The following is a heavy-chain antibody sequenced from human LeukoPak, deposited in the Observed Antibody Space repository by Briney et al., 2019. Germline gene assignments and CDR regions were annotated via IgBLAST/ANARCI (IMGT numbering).Heavy chain of an antibody. V-gene: IGHV3-30*04. CDR3: ARGPIDYYDSRGFDY. Sequence: PGGSLRLSCAASGFTFSSYAMHWVRQAPGKGLEWVAVISYDGSNKYYADSVKGRFTISRDNSKNTLYLQMNSLRAEDTAVYYCARGPIDYYDSRGFDYWGQGTLVTVSS. J-gene: IGHJ4*02. CDR2: ISYDGSNK. D-gene: IGHD3-22*01. CDR1: GFTFSSYA.